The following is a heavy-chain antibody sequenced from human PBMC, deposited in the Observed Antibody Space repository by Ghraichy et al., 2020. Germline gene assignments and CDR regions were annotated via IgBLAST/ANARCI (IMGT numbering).Heavy chain of an antibody. CDR3: ARQHATSWYAGRLHYIGH. D-gene: IGHD6-13*01. CDR1: GGSFSGYY. J-gene: IGHJ4*02. Sequence: SETLSLTCAVYGGSFSGYYYNWIRQTPGKGMEWIGEINHSGSTNYNPSLQSRVTISVDRSKNQFSLKLTSVTAADTAMYYCARQHATSWYAGRLHYIGHSGLGPQVTVNS. CDR2: INHSGST. V-gene: IGHV4-34*01.